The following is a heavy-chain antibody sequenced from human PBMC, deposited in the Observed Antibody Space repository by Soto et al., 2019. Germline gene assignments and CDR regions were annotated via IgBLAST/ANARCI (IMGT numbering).Heavy chain of an antibody. V-gene: IGHV1-3*01. Sequence: ASVKVSCKASGYTFTSYDMHWVRQAPGQGLEWMGWINAGNGKLKYAQKLQGRVTITRDTSTSTAYMELSSLRSDDTAVYYCASGSLYGSGSYPVDYWGQGTLVTVSS. CDR3: ASGSLYGSGSYPVDY. J-gene: IGHJ4*01. CDR1: GYTFTSYD. D-gene: IGHD3-10*01. CDR2: INAGNGKL.